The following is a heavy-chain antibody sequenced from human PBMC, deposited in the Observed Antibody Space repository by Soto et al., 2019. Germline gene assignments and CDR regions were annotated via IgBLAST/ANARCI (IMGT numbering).Heavy chain of an antibody. D-gene: IGHD3-22*01. V-gene: IGHV1-69*13. Sequence: GASVKVSCKASGGTFSSYAISWVRQAPGQGLEWMGGIIPIFGTANYAQKFQGRVTITADESTSTAYMELSSLRSEDTAVYYCARGRGDYYDSSGYFQYYYGMDVGGQGTRVTVSS. CDR1: GGTFSSYA. CDR2: IIPIFGTA. J-gene: IGHJ6*02. CDR3: ARGRGDYYDSSGYFQYYYGMDV.